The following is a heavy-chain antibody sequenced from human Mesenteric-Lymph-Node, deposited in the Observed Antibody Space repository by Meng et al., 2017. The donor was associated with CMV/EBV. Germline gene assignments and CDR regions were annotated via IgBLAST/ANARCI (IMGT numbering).Heavy chain of an antibody. CDR3: ARGPLDCTNGVCLKQGLYFDY. J-gene: IGHJ4*02. CDR2: IIPILGIA. CDR1: GGTFSSYA. Sequence: SVKVSCKASGGTFSSYAISWVRQAPGQGLEWMGGIIPILGIANYAQEFQGRVTITADKSTSTAYMELSSLRSEDTAVYYCARGPLDCTNGVCLKQGLYFDYWGQGTLVTVSS. D-gene: IGHD2-8*01. V-gene: IGHV1-69*10.